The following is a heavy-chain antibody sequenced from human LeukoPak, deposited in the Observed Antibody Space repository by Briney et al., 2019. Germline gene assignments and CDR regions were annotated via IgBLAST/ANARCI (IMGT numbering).Heavy chain of an antibody. CDR3: ASTVITSYNWFDP. CDR2: INPNSGGT. CDR1: GYTFTSYG. D-gene: IGHD4-11*01. J-gene: IGHJ5*02. V-gene: IGHV1-2*02. Sequence: ASVKVSCKASGYTFTSYGISWVRQAPGQGLEWMGWINPNSGGTNYAQNFQGRVTMTRDTSISTAYMELSRLRSDDTAVYYCASTVITSYNWFDPWGQGTLVTVSS.